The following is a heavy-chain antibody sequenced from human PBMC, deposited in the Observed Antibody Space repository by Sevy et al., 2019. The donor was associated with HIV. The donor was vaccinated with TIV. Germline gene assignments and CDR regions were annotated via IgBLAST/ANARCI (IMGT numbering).Heavy chain of an antibody. CDR3: ARGGDTTSGWEYWFDP. CDR2: INPNSGGI. J-gene: IGHJ5*02. D-gene: IGHD3-3*01. Sequence: ASVKVSRKASGYTLTDYFIHWVRQVPGQGPEWMGWINPNSGGINYAQKFQDRVTMTRDTSINTAYMEVSRLRSDDTAVYYCARGGDTTSGWEYWFDPWGQGTLVTVSS. V-gene: IGHV1-2*02. CDR1: GYTLTDYF.